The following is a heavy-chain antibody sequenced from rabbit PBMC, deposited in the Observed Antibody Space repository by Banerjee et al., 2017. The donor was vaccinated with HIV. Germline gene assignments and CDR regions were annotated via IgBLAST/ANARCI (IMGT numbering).Heavy chain of an antibody. Sequence: QEQLEESGGDLVKPEGSLTLTCTASGFSFSSRYVMSWVRQAPGKGLEWIGCIYTANGNTYYASWAKGRLTISKTSSTTVTLQMTSLTAADTATYFCASSLGYGYACFGLWGPGTLVTVS. CDR3: ASSLGYGYACFGL. D-gene: IGHD6-1*01. J-gene: IGHJ4*01. V-gene: IGHV1S45*01. CDR2: IYTANGNT. CDR1: GFSFSSRYV.